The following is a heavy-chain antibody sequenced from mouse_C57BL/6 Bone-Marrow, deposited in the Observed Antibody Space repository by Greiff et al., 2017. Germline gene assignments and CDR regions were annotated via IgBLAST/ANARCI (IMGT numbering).Heavy chain of an antibody. CDR1: GFSFTSYG. Sequence: QVQLQQSGPGLVQPSQSLSITCTVSGFSFTSYGVHWVRQSPGKGLEWLGVICRGGSTDYNAAFMSRLSITKDNSKSQVFFKMNSLQANDTAIYYCAKYPYGKAMDYWGQGTSVTVSS. J-gene: IGHJ4*01. D-gene: IGHD1-1*01. V-gene: IGHV2-5*01. CDR3: AKYPYGKAMDY. CDR2: ICRGGST.